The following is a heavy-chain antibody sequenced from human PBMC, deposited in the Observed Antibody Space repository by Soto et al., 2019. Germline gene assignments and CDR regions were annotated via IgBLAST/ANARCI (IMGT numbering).Heavy chain of an antibody. CDR3: ASFFLWNRRPPRSTLFPTRRSSDL. D-gene: IGHD1-1*01. CDR2: IYYSGST. V-gene: IGHV4-59*01. J-gene: IGHJ2*01. CDR1: GGSISSYY. Sequence: SETLSLTCTVSGGSISSYYWSWIRQPPGKGLEWIGYIYYSGSTNYNPSLKSRVTISVDTSKNQFSLKLSSVTAADTAVYYCASFFLWNRRPPRSTLFPTRRSSDL.